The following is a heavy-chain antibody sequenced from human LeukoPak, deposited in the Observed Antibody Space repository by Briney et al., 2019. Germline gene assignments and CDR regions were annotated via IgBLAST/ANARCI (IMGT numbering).Heavy chain of an antibody. Sequence: PGGSLRLSCAASGFTFSSYAMSWVRQAPGKGLEWVSAISGSGGSTYYADSVKGRFTISRDSSKNTLYLQMNSLRAEDTAVYYCAKEPVRDRYDSSGYYPETDYWGQGTLVTVSS. V-gene: IGHV3-23*01. J-gene: IGHJ4*02. CDR2: ISGSGGST. CDR3: AKEPVRDRYDSSGYYPETDY. D-gene: IGHD3-22*01. CDR1: GFTFSSYA.